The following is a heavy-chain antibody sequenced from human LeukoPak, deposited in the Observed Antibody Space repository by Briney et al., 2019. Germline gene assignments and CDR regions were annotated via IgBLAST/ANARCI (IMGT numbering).Heavy chain of an antibody. D-gene: IGHD6-13*01. V-gene: IGHV3-30*18. CDR3: AKPSAGAAGTWVMDV. CDR1: GFTFSSYG. J-gene: IGHJ6*02. Sequence: PGRSLRLSCAASGFTFSSYGMHWVRQAPGKGLEWVAVISYDGSNKYYADSVKGRFTISRDNSTNTLYLQMNSLRAEDTAVYYCAKPSAGAAGTWVMDVWGQGTTVTVSS. CDR2: ISYDGSNK.